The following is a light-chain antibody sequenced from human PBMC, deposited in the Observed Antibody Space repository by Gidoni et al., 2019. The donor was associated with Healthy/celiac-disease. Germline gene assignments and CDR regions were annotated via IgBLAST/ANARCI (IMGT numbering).Light chain of an antibody. V-gene: IGLV2-14*01. CDR3: SSDTSSSTLV. CDR2: DVS. Sequence: QSALPPPASVSGSPGQSLTISCTGTSSDVGSYNYVSWYQQHPSKAPKLMIYDVSNQPAGVSNRFSGSKSGNTASLTISGLQAEDEDDYYCSSDTSSSTLVFGGGTKLTVL. J-gene: IGLJ3*02. CDR1: SSDVGSYNY.